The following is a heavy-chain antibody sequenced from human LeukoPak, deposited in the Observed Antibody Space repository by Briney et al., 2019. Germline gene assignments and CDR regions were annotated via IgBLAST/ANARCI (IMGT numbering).Heavy chain of an antibody. CDR1: GGSISSYY. CDR3: ARDSVVVVAATRTYYYGMDV. V-gene: IGHV4-59*01. CDR2: IYYSGST. D-gene: IGHD2-15*01. J-gene: IGHJ6*04. Sequence: SETLSLTCTVSGGSISSYYWSWIRQPPGKGLELIGYIYYSGSTNYNPSLKSRVTISVDTSKNQFSLKLSSVTAADTAVYYCARDSVVVVAATRTYYYGMDVWGKGTTVTVSS.